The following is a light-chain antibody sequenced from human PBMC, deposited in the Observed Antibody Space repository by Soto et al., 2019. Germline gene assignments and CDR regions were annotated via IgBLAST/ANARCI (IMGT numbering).Light chain of an antibody. CDR1: SSDVGGYNS. J-gene: IGLJ1*01. CDR3: GSCTSSMTNV. Sequence: QSALTQPASVAGSPGAAITLSCTGTSSDVGGYNSVSWYQHHPGRAPEVMLYDVGDRPSGGSYRFSGSQSGNTASLTISGLQDAVEADYLCGSCTSSMTNVVGSGTQVTVL. V-gene: IGLV2-14*03. CDR2: DVG.